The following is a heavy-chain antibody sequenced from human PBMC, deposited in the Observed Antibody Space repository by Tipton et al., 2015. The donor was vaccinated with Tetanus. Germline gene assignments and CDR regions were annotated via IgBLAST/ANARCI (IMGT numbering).Heavy chain of an antibody. CDR3: ARIHDFWSGYFDF. CDR2: ILYGKST. D-gene: IGHD3-3*01. Sequence: TLSLTCTVSGGSVSSGSYYWSWVRQPPGKGLEYIGYILYGKSTHYSPALESRVSMSGDPAKNQFSLRLTSVTAVDTAVYYCARIHDFWSGYFDFWGQGTPVTVSP. V-gene: IGHV4-61*01. CDR1: GGSVSSGSYY. J-gene: IGHJ4*02.